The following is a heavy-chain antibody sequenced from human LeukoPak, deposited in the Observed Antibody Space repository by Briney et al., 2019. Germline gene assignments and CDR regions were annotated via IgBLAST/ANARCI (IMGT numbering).Heavy chain of an antibody. J-gene: IGHJ6*02. CDR1: GYTFTGFY. CDR3: ARALSPYYDILTGVYYYYGMDV. V-gene: IGHV1-2*02. CDR2: INPNSGGT. Sequence: ASVKVSCKASGYTFTGFYMHWVRQAPGQGLEWMGWINPNSGGTNYAQRFRGRVTMTRDTSISTAYMELSRLRSDDTAAYYCARALSPYYDILTGVYYYYGMDVWGQGTTVTVSS. D-gene: IGHD3-9*01.